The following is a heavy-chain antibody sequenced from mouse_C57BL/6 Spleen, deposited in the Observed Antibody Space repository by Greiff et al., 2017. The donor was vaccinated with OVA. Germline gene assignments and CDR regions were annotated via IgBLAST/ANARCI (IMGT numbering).Heavy chain of an antibody. J-gene: IGHJ2*01. CDR3: ARTVVATDY. V-gene: IGHV1-59*01. CDR2: IDPSDSYT. Sequence: QVQLKQPGAELVRPGTSVKLSCKASGYTFTSYWMHWVKQRPGQGLEWIGVIDPSDSYTNYNQKFKGKATLTVDTSSSTAYMQLSSLTSEDSAVYYCARTVVATDYWGQGTTLTVSS. CDR1: GYTFTSYW. D-gene: IGHD1-1*01.